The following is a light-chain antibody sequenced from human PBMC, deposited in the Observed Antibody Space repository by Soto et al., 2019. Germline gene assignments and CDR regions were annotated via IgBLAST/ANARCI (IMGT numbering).Light chain of an antibody. CDR3: QQYDNLLPII. CDR2: DAS. Sequence: IQMTQSPYSLSASVGDRVTITCQARQDIAKNLNWYQQKPGKAHKLLIYDASSLQTGDPSRLSGSGSATHFTFTISSLQSEDIATYYCQQYDNLLPIIFGQGTRLEIK. CDR1: QDIAKN. V-gene: IGKV1-33*01. J-gene: IGKJ5*01.